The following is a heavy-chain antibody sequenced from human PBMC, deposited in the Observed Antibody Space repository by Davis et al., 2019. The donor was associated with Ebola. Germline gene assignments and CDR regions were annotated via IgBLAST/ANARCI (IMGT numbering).Heavy chain of an antibody. CDR2: ISSSSSYI. D-gene: IGHD1-26*01. V-gene: IGHV3-21*01. CDR1: GFTFSSYS. CDR3: ARVKWELPSFDY. J-gene: IGHJ4*02. Sequence: PGGSLRLSCAASGFTFSSYSMNWVRQAPGKGLEWVSSISSSSSYIYYADSVKGRFTISRDNAKNSLYLQMNSLRAEDTAVYYCARVKWELPSFDYWGQGTLVTVSS.